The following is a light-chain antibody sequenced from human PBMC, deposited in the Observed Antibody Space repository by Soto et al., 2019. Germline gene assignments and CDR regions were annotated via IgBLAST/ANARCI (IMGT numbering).Light chain of an antibody. CDR2: AAS. V-gene: IGKV1-39*01. J-gene: IGKJ1*01. Sequence: DIQMTQSPSSLSASIGDRVTISCRASQDISSSLNWYQHKSGKAPKPLIYAASGLHSGVPSRFSGSGSGTDFTLTISSLQPEDFATYYCQQSYVTPWTFGQGTKVDIK. CDR1: QDISSS. CDR3: QQSYVTPWT.